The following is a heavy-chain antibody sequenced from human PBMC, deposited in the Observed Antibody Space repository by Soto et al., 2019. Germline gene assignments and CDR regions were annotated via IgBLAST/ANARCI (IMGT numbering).Heavy chain of an antibody. D-gene: IGHD2-21*02. CDR2: IKSKTDGGTT. V-gene: IGHV3-15*07. CDR3: TRENPGPLAYCGGDCYYDVFDI. Sequence: GSLRLSCAASGFTFSNAWMNWVRQAPGKGLEWVGRIKSKTDGGTTDYAAPVKGRFTISRDDSKNTLYLQMNSLKTEDTAVYYCTRENPGPLAYCGGDCYYDVFDIWGQGKMVTVSS. CDR1: GFTFSNAW. J-gene: IGHJ3*02.